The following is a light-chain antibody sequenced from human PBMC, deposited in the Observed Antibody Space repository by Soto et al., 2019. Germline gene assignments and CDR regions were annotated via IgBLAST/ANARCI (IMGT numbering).Light chain of an antibody. CDR1: SSDVGGYNY. V-gene: IGLV2-11*01. CDR3: CSYAGSSPYV. Sequence: QSALTQPRSESGSPGQSVTISCTGTSSDVGGYNYVSWYQQHPGKAPKLMIYDVSKRPSGVPDRFSGSKSGNTASLTISGLQAEDEADYYCCSYAGSSPYVFGTGTKLTVL. CDR2: DVS. J-gene: IGLJ1*01.